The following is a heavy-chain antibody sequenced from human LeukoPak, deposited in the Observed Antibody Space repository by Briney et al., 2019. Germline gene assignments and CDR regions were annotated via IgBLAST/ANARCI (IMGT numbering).Heavy chain of an antibody. V-gene: IGHV3-30*03. Sequence: GRSLRLSCAASGFTFSSYGMHWVRQAPGKGLEWVAVISYDGSDKYYADSVKGRFTISRDNSKNTLYLQMNSLRAEDTAVYYCAREIRDILTGSDAFGIWGQGTMVTVSS. CDR2: ISYDGSDK. CDR1: GFTFSSYG. CDR3: AREIRDILTGSDAFGI. D-gene: IGHD3-9*01. J-gene: IGHJ3*02.